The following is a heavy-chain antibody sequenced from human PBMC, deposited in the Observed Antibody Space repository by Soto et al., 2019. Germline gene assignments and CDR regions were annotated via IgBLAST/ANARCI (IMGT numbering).Heavy chain of an antibody. CDR1: GFTFSSYA. V-gene: IGHV3-23*01. D-gene: IGHD3-22*01. CDR3: AKDSVIRYYYDSSGYWLNGAFDI. J-gene: IGHJ3*02. CDR2: ISGSGGST. Sequence: PGGSLRLSCAASGFTFSSYAMSWVRQAPGKGLEWVSAISGSGGSTYYADSVKGRFTISRDNSKNTLYLQMNSLRAEDTAVYYCAKDSVIRYYYDSSGYWLNGAFDIWGQGTMVTVSS.